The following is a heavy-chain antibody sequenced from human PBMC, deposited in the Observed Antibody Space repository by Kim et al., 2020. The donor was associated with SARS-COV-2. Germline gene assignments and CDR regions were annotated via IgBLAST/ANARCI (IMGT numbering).Heavy chain of an antibody. V-gene: IGHV3-74*01. D-gene: IGHD5-12*01. J-gene: IGHJ3*02. Sequence: GGSLRLSCAVSGITLRSSWMHWVRQGPGKRLEWLARVNLDGRSTDYADSVKGRFTISGDNAENTLYLHLSSLSAEDTTVYYCTKSGPRAFDIWGQGTMVTVSS. CDR2: VNLDGRST. CDR1: GITLRSSW. CDR3: TKSGPRAFDI.